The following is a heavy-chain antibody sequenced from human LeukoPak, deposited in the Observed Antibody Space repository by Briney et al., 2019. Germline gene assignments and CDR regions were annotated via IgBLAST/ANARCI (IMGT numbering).Heavy chain of an antibody. J-gene: IGHJ4*02. CDR3: AKASIPGVEDY. CDR2: ISGGGGTT. D-gene: IGHD3-10*01. Sequence: GGSLRLSCAASGFTFAGYAMNWVRQAPGKGLEWVSAISGGGGTTYYTDSVKGRFTISRDNSKNTLYLQMNSLRAEDTAVYFCAKASIPGVEDYWGQGTLVTVSS. CDR1: GFTFAGYA. V-gene: IGHV3-23*01.